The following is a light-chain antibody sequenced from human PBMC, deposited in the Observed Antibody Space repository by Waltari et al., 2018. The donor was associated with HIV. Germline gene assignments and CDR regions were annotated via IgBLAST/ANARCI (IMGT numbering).Light chain of an antibody. CDR2: GLS. J-gene: IGLJ2*01. CDR3: QSADSSGVDFVV. Sequence: HSALTQPASVSGSPGQSVTISCTGLNNDTGVYNFVSWYQQFPGKAPQLIIYGLSKRPSTTSVRFSGSRSGDTASLTISGLQSEDEAEYYCQSADSSGVDFVVFGGGTKLTVL. CDR1: NNDTGVYNF. V-gene: IGLV2-14*03.